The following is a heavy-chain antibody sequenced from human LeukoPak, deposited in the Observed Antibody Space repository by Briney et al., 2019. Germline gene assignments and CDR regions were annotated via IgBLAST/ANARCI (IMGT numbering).Heavy chain of an antibody. CDR2: ISYDGSNK. CDR3: ARDNNYYYGMDV. CDR1: GFTFSSYS. Sequence: GGSLRLSCAASGFTFSSYSMNWVRQAPGKGLEWVAVISYDGSNKYYADSVKGRFTISRDNSKNTLYLQMNSLRAEDTAVYYCARDNNYYYGMDVWGQGTTVTVSS. V-gene: IGHV3-30*03. J-gene: IGHJ6*02.